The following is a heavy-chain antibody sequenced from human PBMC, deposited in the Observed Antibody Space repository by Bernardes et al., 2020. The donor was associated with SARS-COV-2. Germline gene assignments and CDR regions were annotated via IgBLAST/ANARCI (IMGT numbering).Heavy chain of an antibody. CDR1: GFTFSSYG. J-gene: IGHJ4*02. D-gene: IGHD4-17*01. Sequence: GGSLRLSRAASGFTFSSYGMHWVRQAPGKGLEWVAVIWYDGSNKYYADSVKGRFTISRDNSKNTLYLQMNSLRAEDTAVYYCARDHSGDYYFDYWGQGTLVTVSS. V-gene: IGHV3-33*01. CDR3: ARDHSGDYYFDY. CDR2: IWYDGSNK.